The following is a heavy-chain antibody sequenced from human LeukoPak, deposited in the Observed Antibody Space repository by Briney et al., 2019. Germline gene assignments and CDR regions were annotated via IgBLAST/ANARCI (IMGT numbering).Heavy chain of an antibody. D-gene: IGHD3-10*01. CDR1: GYTFTGYY. J-gene: IGHJ5*02. CDR2: INPNSGGT. V-gene: IGHV1-2*02. Sequence: ASVKVSCKASGYTFTGYYMHWVRQAPGQGLEWMGWINPNSGGTNYAQKFQGRVTMTRDTSISTAYMELSRLRSDDTAVYYCARDHTVRGVPPFDPWGQGTLVTVSS. CDR3: ARDHTVRGVPPFDP.